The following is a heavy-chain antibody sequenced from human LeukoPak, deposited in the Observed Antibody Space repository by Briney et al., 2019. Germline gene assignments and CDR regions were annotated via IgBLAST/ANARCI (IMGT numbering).Heavy chain of an antibody. CDR1: GFTFSIYA. CDR3: AKDIRAFSGSSPIDY. V-gene: IGHV3-23*01. CDR2: ISGSGGST. D-gene: IGHD6-13*01. Sequence: GGSLRLSCAASGFTFSIYAMSWVRQAPGKGLEWVSAISGSGGSTYYADSVKGRFTISRDNSKNTLYLQMNSLRAEDTAVYYCAKDIRAFSGSSPIDYWGQGTLVTVSS. J-gene: IGHJ4*02.